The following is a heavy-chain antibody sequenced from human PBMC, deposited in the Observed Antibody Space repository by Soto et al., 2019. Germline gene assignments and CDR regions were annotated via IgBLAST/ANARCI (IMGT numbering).Heavy chain of an antibody. CDR2: ISGSGGST. V-gene: IGHV3-23*01. CDR1: GFTFSSYA. D-gene: IGHD6-19*01. Sequence: EVQLLESGGGLVQPGGSLRLSCAASGFTFSSYAMSWVRQAPGKGLEWVSAISGSGGSTYYADSVNGRFTISRDNSKNTLYLHRNSLRAEDTAVYYWAKLGVSPLAVAGTGVFDPGGQGTLVTVSS. J-gene: IGHJ5*02. CDR3: AKLGVSPLAVAGTGVFDP.